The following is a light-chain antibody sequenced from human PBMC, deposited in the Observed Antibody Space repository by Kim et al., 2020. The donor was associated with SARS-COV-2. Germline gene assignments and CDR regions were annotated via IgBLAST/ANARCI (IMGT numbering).Light chain of an antibody. V-gene: IGKV3-15*01. CDR2: GAS. CDR3: QQYDSRPYT. J-gene: IGKJ2*01. CDR1: QSVSSN. Sequence: SISPGERATLSCRASQSVSSNMAWYQQKPAQAPRLLIYGASTRATATPARFSGSGSGTEFTLTLSSLQSEDFAVYYCQQYDSRPYTFGQGTKLEI.